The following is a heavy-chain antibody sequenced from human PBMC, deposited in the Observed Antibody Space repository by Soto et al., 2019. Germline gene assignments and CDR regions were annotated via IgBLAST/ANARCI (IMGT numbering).Heavy chain of an antibody. V-gene: IGHV4-4*02. J-gene: IGHJ5*02. CDR2: RHNSGRS. D-gene: IGHD1-26*01. Sequence: QVQLQESGPGLVKPSGTLSLTCAVSGGSITNNKWWPWVRQSPGKGLEWVGERHNSGRSDYNPALRSRVTISFDSSKNQFALDLSFVTAADSAVYYCARTWDGTYYFDPWGQGTLVTVSS. CDR3: ARTWDGTYYFDP. CDR1: GGSITNNKW.